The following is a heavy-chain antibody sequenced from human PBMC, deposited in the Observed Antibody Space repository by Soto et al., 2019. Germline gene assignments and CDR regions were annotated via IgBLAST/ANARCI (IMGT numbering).Heavy chain of an antibody. Sequence: GGSLRLSCAASGFTFSSYGMHRVRQAPGKGLEWVVVISYDGSNMYYADSVKDRFTISRDNSKNTLYLQMDSLRAEDTAVYCCAKDTIGGMGVWGQGTTVTVSS. CDR2: ISYDGSNM. V-gene: IGHV3-30*18. J-gene: IGHJ6*02. CDR3: AKDTIGGMGV. CDR1: GFTFSSYG. D-gene: IGHD3-3*01.